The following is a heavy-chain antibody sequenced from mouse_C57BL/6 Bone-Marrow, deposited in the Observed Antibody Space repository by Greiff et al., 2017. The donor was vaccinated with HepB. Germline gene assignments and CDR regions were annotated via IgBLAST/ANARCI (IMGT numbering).Heavy chain of an antibody. CDR2: IDPENGDT. J-gene: IGHJ2*01. V-gene: IGHV14-4*01. CDR3: TTWHDPPFDY. D-gene: IGHD2-3*01. Sequence: DVQLQESGAELVRPGASVKLSCTASGFNIKDDYMHWVKQRPEQGLEWIGWIDPENGDTEYASKFQGKATITADTSSNTAYLQLSSLTSEDTAVYYCTTWHDPPFDYWGQGTTLTVSS. CDR1: GFNIKDDY.